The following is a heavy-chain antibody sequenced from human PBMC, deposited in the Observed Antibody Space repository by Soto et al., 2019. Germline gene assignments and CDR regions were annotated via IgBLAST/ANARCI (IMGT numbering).Heavy chain of an antibody. CDR1: GGSFSYYY. CDR2: INHSGST. D-gene: IGHD3-10*01. J-gene: IGHJ4*02. V-gene: IGHV4-34*01. CDR3: ARSRNKLPRGVIMSPFFY. Sequence: SETLSLTCAVYGGSFSYYYWTWIRQPPGKGLEWIGEINHSGSTNHNPSLKSRVTVSVDTSKNQFSLKLSSVTAADTAVYYCARSRNKLPRGVIMSPFFYWGQGSLVTVSS.